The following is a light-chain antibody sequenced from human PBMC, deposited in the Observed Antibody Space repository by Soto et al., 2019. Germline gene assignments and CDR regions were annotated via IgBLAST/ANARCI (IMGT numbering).Light chain of an antibody. CDR3: QASFT. V-gene: IGKV3-11*01. J-gene: IGKJ3*01. Sequence: EIVLTQSPATLSLSPGERGTLSCRASQSVSSYLAWYQQKPGQAPRLLIYDASNRATGIPARFSGSGSGTAFTLTISSLEPEDFSVYYCQASFTFGPGTKVDIK. CDR1: QSVSSY. CDR2: DAS.